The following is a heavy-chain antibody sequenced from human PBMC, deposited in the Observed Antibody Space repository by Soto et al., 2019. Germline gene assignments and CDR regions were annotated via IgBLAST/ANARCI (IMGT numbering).Heavy chain of an antibody. Sequence: QVQLVESRGGVVQPGRSLRLSCAASGVTFSHDAMHWVRQAPGKGLEWVAVISYDGSNNHYADSVKGRFTIYSDKSKYALYLQMNRLRVEAAAVSFCVSDRGQNSGHYELFDDWRQGSLVAVS. CDR2: ISYDGSNN. CDR3: VSDRGQNSGHYELFDD. CDR1: GVTFSHDA. J-gene: IGHJ4*02. V-gene: IGHV3-30-3*01. D-gene: IGHD1-26*01.